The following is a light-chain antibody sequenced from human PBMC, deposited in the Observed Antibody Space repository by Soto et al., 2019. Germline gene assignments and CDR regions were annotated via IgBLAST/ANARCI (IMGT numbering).Light chain of an antibody. V-gene: IGLV2-11*01. CDR1: TSDVSGYNF. Sequence: QSALTQPRSVSGSPGQSVTISCTGSTSDVSGYNFVSWYQLHPGKAPKLIIYDVSRRPSGVPDRFSGSKSGYTASLTISGLQSEDEADYYCCSHAGTYSWVFGGGTKLNVL. J-gene: IGLJ3*02. CDR3: CSHAGTYSWV. CDR2: DVS.